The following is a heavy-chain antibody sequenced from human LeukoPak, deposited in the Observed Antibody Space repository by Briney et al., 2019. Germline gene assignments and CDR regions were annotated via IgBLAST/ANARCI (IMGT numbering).Heavy chain of an antibody. CDR2: IYHSGST. Sequence: SETLSLTCTVSGGSISSSSYYWGWIRQPPGKGLEWIGSIYHSGSTYYNPSLKSRVTISVDTSKNQFSLKLSSVTAADTAVYYCARGAMIVVADAFDIWGQGTMVTVSS. CDR1: GGSISSSSYY. CDR3: ARGAMIVVADAFDI. D-gene: IGHD3-22*01. J-gene: IGHJ3*02. V-gene: IGHV4-39*07.